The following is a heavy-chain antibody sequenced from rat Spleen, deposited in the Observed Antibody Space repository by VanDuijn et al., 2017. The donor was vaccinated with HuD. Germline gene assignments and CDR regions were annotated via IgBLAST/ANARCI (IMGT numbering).Heavy chain of an antibody. D-gene: IGHD1-3*01. CDR2: ITYDGSGT. V-gene: IGHV5-7*01. Sequence: EVQLVESGGDLVQPGRSLKLSCEASGFTFNDYNMAWVRQAPEKGLEWVATITYDGSGTYYRDSVKGRFTISRDNAKSTLFLQMDSLRSEDTATYYCARPNYGRPFDYWGQGVMVTVSS. CDR3: ARPNYGRPFDY. J-gene: IGHJ2*01. CDR1: GFTFNDYN.